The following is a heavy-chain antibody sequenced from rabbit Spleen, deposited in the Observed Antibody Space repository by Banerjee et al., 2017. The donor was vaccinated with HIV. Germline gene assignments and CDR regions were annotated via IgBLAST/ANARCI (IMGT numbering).Heavy chain of an antibody. V-gene: IGHV1S45*01. CDR1: GFSFSSSYW. D-gene: IGHD1-1*01. CDR3: ARDTRDPAHGGYGVGGFDL. Sequence: QEQLVESGGGLVQPEGSLTLTCKASGFSFSSSYWICWVRQAPGKGLQWIACINAVTGKAVYASWAKGRFTFSKTSSTTVTLQMTSLTAADTATYFCARDTRDPAHGGYGVGGFDLWGQGTLVTVS. J-gene: IGHJ4*01. CDR2: INAVTGKA.